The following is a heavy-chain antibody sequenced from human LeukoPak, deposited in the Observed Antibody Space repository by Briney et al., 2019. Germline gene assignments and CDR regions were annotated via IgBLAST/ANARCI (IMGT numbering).Heavy chain of an antibody. D-gene: IGHD1-26*01. CDR3: AKRQGPNSGSYDYFDP. Sequence: SETLSLTCTVSGGSLSSYYWSWVRQPPGQGLEWIAYIHSSGYTNYNPSLKSRVTISVDTSKNQFSLKVTSVTAADTAVYYCAKRQGPNSGSYDYFDPWGQGTLVTVSS. V-gene: IGHV4-4*09. CDR2: IHSSGYT. J-gene: IGHJ5*02. CDR1: GGSLSSYY.